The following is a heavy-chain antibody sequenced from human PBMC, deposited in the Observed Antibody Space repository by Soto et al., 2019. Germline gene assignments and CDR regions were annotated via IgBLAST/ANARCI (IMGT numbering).Heavy chain of an antibody. CDR1: GGSFSGYY. D-gene: IGHD6-19*01. J-gene: IGHJ5*02. CDR2: INHSGST. CDR3: ARAQSAWLARFDP. Sequence: QVQLQQWGAGLLKPSETLSLTCAVYGGSFSGYYWSWIRQPPGKGLEWMGEINHSGSTNYNPSLKSRVTISVDPSKNQFSLKLSSVTASYTAGYYCARAQSAWLARFDPWGQGTLVTVSS. V-gene: IGHV4-34*01.